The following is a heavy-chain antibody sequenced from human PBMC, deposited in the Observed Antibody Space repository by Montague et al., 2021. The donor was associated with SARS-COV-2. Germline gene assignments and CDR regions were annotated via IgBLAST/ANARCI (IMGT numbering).Heavy chain of an antibody. V-gene: IGHV4-59*01. Sequence: SETLSLTCSVSGVSISSYYWAWIRQPPEKGLEWVGYIYYTGSTNYNPSLRNRITISIDTSTNQFSLKLRSVTPADTAVYYCVRDFYDTGDYSQGTFDDWGQGTLVTVSS. CDR2: IYYTGST. CDR1: GVSISSYY. D-gene: IGHD3-9*01. J-gene: IGHJ4*02. CDR3: VRDFYDTGDYSQGTFDD.